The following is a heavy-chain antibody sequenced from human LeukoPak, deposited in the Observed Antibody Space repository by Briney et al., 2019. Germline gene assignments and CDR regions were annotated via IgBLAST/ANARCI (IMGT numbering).Heavy chain of an antibody. D-gene: IGHD6-13*01. CDR1: GYTFTGYY. J-gene: IGHJ4*02. Sequence: GASVKVSCKASGYTFTGYYMHWVRQAPGQGLEWMGWINPNSGGTNYAQKFQGRVTMTRDTSISTAYMELSRLRSDDTAVYYCARDPGSSWYGGNYWGQGTLVTVSS. CDR2: INPNSGGT. CDR3: ARDPGSSWYGGNY. V-gene: IGHV1-2*02.